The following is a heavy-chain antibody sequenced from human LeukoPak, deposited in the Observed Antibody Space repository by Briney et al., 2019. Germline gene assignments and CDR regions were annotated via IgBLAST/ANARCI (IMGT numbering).Heavy chain of an antibody. Sequence: GGSLRLSCAASGFTVSSYYMNWVRQAPGKGLKWVSAIYSGSSTYYADSVKGRFTISRDNYKTTLYLQMNSMRAEDTAVYYCASARHGGYYFDYWGQGTLVTVSS. D-gene: IGHD6-6*01. CDR3: ASARHGGYYFDY. CDR1: GFTVSSYY. V-gene: IGHV3-53*01. CDR2: IYSGSST. J-gene: IGHJ4*02.